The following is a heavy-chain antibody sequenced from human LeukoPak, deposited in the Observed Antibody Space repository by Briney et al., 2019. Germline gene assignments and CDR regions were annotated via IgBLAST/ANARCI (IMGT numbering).Heavy chain of an antibody. CDR1: GFIVSSNY. CDR3: ARALRGSSFDI. J-gene: IGHJ3*02. V-gene: IGHV3-66*01. CDR2: IYSGGST. D-gene: IGHD2-2*01. Sequence: AGGSLRLSCAASGFIVSSNYMSWVRQAPGKGLEWVSVIYSGGSTYYADSVKGRFTISRDNSKNTLYLQMNSLRVEDTAVYYCARALRGSSFDIWGQGTMVTVSS.